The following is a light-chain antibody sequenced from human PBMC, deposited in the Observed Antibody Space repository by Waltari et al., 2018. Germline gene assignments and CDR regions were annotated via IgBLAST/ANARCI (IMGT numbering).Light chain of an antibody. Sequence: QSALTQPASVSGSPGQSITTSCTGTSSDLGDYNYVSWYQQYPGTAPKLSIYEVTNRPSWVPNRASGYMFGNTASLTISGLQAEDEADYYCSSYTTSSTLRYVVGTGTKVTVL. J-gene: IGLJ1*01. CDR2: EVT. V-gene: IGLV2-14*01. CDR3: SSYTTSSTLRYV. CDR1: SSDLGDYNY.